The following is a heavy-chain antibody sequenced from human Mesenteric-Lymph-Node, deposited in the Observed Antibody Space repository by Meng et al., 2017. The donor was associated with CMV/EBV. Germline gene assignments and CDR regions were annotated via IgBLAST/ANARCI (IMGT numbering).Heavy chain of an antibody. CDR2: IRSDGSDE. CDR1: GFTFSDSG. CDR3: AKNLGEPHTS. J-gene: IGHJ5*02. V-gene: IGHV3-30*02. D-gene: IGHD3-16*01. Sequence: GGSLRLSCAVSGFTFSDSGMHWVRQAPGKGLEWVAFIRSDGSDEYYPASVRGRFTISRDNSRNTLFLQMNSLRPEDTAVYYCAKNLGEPHTSWGQGALVTVSS.